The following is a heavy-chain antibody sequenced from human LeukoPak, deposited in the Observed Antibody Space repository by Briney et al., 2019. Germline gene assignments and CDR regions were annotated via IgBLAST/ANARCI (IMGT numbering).Heavy chain of an antibody. CDR1: GFTFNNYA. V-gene: IGHV3-23*01. D-gene: IGHD2-2*01. CDR3: AKHYCSDASCSVFSFDS. CDR2: ICGNCGTA. Sequence: GGSLRLSCAASGFTFNNYAMNWVRQAPGKGLEWVSSICGNCGTAYCVDSVKGRFTISRDNSKNTLYLQMNSLRAEDTAVYYCAKHYCSDASCSVFSFDSWGQGTLVTVSS. J-gene: IGHJ4*02.